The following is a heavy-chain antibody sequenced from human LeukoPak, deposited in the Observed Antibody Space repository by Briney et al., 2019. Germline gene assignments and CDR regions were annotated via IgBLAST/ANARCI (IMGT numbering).Heavy chain of an antibody. J-gene: IGHJ4*02. V-gene: IGHV5-10-1*01. CDR1: GYSFTSYW. CDR3: GRHVILGSSWYNWGQRDYYFDY. D-gene: IGHD6-13*01. CDR2: IDPSDSYT. Sequence: GESLKISCKGSGYSFTSYWISWVRQMPGKGLEWMGRIDPSDSYTNYSPSFQGHVTTSADKSISTAYLQWSSLKASDTAMYYCGRHVILGSSWYNWGQRDYYFDYWGQGTLVTGSS.